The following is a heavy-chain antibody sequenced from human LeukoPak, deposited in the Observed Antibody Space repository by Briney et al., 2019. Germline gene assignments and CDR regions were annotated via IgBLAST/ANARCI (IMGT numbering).Heavy chain of an antibody. J-gene: IGHJ4*02. CDR3: ARQLRYCSDGTCYFDY. V-gene: IGHV3-23*01. CDR1: GFTFSSYA. Sequence: GGSLRLSCAASGFTFSSYAMSWVRQAPGKGPEWVSSINSSGGNTYSADSVKSRFTISRDNSQNTLYLQMNSLRVEDTAIYYCARQLRYCSDGTCYFDYWGQGTLVTVSS. CDR2: INSSGGNT. D-gene: IGHD2-15*01.